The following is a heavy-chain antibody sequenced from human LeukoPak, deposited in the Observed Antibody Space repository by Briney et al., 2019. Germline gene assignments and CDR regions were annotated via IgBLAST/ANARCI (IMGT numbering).Heavy chain of an antibody. Sequence: GGSLRFSCAASGFTFSSYWMHWVRQAPGKGLVWVSRINSDGSSTSYADSVKGRFTISRDNSKNTLYLQMNSLRAEDTAVYYWARDSGYSSGWLDYWGQGTLVTVSS. V-gene: IGHV3-74*01. D-gene: IGHD6-19*01. CDR3: ARDSGYSSGWLDY. CDR2: INSDGSST. J-gene: IGHJ4*02. CDR1: GFTFSSYW.